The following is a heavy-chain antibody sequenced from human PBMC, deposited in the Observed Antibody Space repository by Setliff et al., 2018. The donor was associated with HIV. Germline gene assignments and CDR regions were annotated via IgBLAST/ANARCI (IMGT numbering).Heavy chain of an antibody. CDR3: ARWGSGSYERVFDY. V-gene: IGHV3-7*01. D-gene: IGHD1-26*01. CDR1: GFNFKSGW. CDR2: ISPDGSAT. Sequence: GGSLRLSCVVSGFNFKSGWMTWVRQAPGKGLEWVANISPDGSATYYVDSVKGRFTISRDNANNLVYLQMNSLRVEDTAVYFCARWGSGSYERVFDYWGQGMLVTVSS. J-gene: IGHJ4*02.